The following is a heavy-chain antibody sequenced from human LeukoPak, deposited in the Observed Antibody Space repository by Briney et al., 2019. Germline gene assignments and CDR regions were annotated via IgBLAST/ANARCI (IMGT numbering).Heavy chain of an antibody. CDR3: ATLWNYYDSSGYSHDY. Sequence: ASVTVSCKASGYTFTSYYMHWVRQAPGQGLEWMGIINPSGGSTSYAQKFQGRVTMTRDTSTSTVYMELSSLRSEDTAVYYCATLWNYYDSSGYSHDYWGQGTLVTVSS. CDR2: INPSGGST. CDR1: GYTFTSYY. D-gene: IGHD3-22*01. J-gene: IGHJ4*02. V-gene: IGHV1-46*01.